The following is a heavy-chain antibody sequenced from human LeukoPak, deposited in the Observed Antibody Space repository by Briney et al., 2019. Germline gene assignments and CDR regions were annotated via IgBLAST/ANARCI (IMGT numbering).Heavy chain of an antibody. CDR2: ISGDGRGT. D-gene: IGHD3-16*01. V-gene: IGHV3-74*01. Sequence: PGGSLRLSCAASGFTFSSNLMHWVRQAPGKGLVWISRISGDGRGTNYAASVKGRFTISGDNAKNTLYLQVDSLRAEDTAVYFCAIQLGGNVFWGQGTLVTVSS. CDR1: GFTFSSNL. J-gene: IGHJ4*02. CDR3: AIQLGGNVF.